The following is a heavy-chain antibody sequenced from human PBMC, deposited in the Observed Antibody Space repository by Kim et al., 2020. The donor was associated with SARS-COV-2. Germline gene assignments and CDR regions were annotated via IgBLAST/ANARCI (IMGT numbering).Heavy chain of an antibody. CDR2: IYYSGNT. V-gene: IGHV4-31*03. CDR3: ARRDSGYYDY. CDR1: GGSISSGGYY. Sequence: SETLSLTCTVSGGSISSGGYYWSWIRQHPGKGLEWIGYIYYSGNTYYNPSLKSRVTISVDTSENQFSLKLSSVTAADTAVYYCARRDSGYYDYWGQGTLVTVSS. J-gene: IGHJ4*02. D-gene: IGHD3-10*01.